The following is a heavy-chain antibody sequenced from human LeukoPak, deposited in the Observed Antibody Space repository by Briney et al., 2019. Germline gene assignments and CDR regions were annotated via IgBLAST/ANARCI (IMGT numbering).Heavy chain of an antibody. D-gene: IGHD1-26*01. CDR1: GYTFTSYY. Sequence: GASVKVSCKASGYTFTSYYMHWVRQAPGQGLEWMGIINPSGGSTSYAQKFQGRVTMTRDMSTSTAYMELSSLRSEDTAVYYCAREGPVGATMDYWGQGTLVTVSS. V-gene: IGHV1-46*01. CDR2: INPSGGST. J-gene: IGHJ4*02. CDR3: AREGPVGATMDY.